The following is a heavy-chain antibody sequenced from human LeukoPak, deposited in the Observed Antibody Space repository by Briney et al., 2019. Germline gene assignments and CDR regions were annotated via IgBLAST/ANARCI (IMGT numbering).Heavy chain of an antibody. V-gene: IGHV3-21*01. CDR2: ISSSSTYI. CDR3: ATTYYYDSSGYYPFDY. J-gene: IGHJ4*02. CDR1: GFTFSSYS. Sequence: PGGSLRLSCAASGFTFSSYSMNWVRQAPGKGLEWVSSISSSSTYIYYADSVKGRFTISRDNAKNSLYLQMNSLRAEDTAVYYCATTYYYDSSGYYPFDYWGQGTLVTVSS. D-gene: IGHD3-22*01.